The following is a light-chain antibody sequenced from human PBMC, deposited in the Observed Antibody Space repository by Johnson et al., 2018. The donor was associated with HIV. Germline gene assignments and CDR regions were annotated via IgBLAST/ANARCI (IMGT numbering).Light chain of an antibody. J-gene: IGLJ1*01. V-gene: IGLV1-51*02. Sequence: LTQPPSVSAAPGQKVTISCSGSSSNIGNNYVSWYQQLPGTAPKLLIYENNKRPSGIPDRFSGSKSGTSATLGITGLQTGDEADYYCGTWDSSLSAYVFGTGTKVTVL. CDR3: GTWDSSLSAYV. CDR2: ENN. CDR1: SSNIGNNY.